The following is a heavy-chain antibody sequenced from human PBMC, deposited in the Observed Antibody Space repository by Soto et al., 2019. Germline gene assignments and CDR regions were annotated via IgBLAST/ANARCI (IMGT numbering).Heavy chain of an antibody. CDR2: IYYSGST. CDR3: ARTLSGVVIMPALELAFDI. J-gene: IGHJ3*02. Sequence: QVQLQESGPGLVKPSQTLSLTCTVSGGSISSGGYYWSWIRQHPGKGLAWIGYIYYSGSTYYNPSLKCRVTISVDTAKNQFLLKLSSVTAADTAVYYCARTLSGVVIMPALELAFDIWGQGTMVTVSS. V-gene: IGHV4-31*03. D-gene: IGHD3-3*01. CDR1: GGSISSGGYY.